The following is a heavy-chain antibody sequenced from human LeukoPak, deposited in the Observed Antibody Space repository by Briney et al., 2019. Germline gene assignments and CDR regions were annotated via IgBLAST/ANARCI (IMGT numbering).Heavy chain of an antibody. CDR1: GFTFSSYA. V-gene: IGHV3-23*01. Sequence: GGSLRLSCAASGFTFSSYAMSWVRQAPGKGLEWVSAISGSGGSTYYADSVKGRFTISRDNAKSSLYLQMNSLRSEDTAVYYCATVLAHSYGLFFDYWGQGTLVTVSS. J-gene: IGHJ4*02. CDR3: ATVLAHSYGLFFDY. CDR2: ISGSGGST. D-gene: IGHD5-18*01.